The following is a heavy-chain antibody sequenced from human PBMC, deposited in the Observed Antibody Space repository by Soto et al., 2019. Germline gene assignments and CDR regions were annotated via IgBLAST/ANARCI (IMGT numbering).Heavy chain of an antibody. D-gene: IGHD3-10*01. V-gene: IGHV4-59*02. CDR2: IYYTGST. J-gene: IGHJ4*02. CDR3: ARSGYYGFVY. Sequence: SETLSLTCAVSGESVIDYYWSWIRQPPGKGLEWIGHIYYTGSTNYNPSLRSRVTMSQDTSKNQFSLKLASVTAADTAVYYCARSGYYGFVYWGQGALVTVSS. CDR1: GESVIDYY.